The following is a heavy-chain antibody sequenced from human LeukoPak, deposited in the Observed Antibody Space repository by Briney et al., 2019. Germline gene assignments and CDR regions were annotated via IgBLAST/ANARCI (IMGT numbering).Heavy chain of an antibody. V-gene: IGHV4-34*01. Sequence: SETLSLTCAVYGRSFSGYYWSWIRQPPGKGLEWIGEINHSGSTNYNPSLKSRVTISVDTSKNQFSLKLSSVTAADTAVYYCARTRIAAAGAEYDYWGQGTLVTVSS. CDR2: INHSGST. D-gene: IGHD6-13*01. CDR1: GRSFSGYY. CDR3: ARTRIAAAGAEYDY. J-gene: IGHJ4*02.